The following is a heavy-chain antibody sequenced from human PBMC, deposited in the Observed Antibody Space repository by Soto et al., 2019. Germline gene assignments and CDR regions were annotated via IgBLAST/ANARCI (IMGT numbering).Heavy chain of an antibody. D-gene: IGHD4-4*01. CDR1: GAYF. CDR2: IYYSGST. Sequence: GAYFVCRLRQAQGKGLEWIGYIYYSGSTYYNPSLKSRVTISVDTSKNQFSLKLSSVTAADTAVYYSGHGDRRDLHSIPSRGSSDP. CDR3: GHGDRRDLHSIPSRGSSDP. V-gene: IGHV4-30-2*05. J-gene: IGHJ5*02.